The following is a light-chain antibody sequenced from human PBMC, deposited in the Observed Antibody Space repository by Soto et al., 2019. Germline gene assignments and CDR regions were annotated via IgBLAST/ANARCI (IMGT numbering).Light chain of an antibody. CDR1: QTTSGNY. CDR2: GAS. Sequence: EIVLTQSRGTLSLSPGERSTLSCMASQTTSGNYLAWYQQKPGQAPRLLIYGASNWATGIPERFSGSGSGTDFTLTISRLEPQDSAMYYCQQYVISVTFGQGTRLEIK. CDR3: QQYVISVT. J-gene: IGKJ5*01. V-gene: IGKV3-20*01.